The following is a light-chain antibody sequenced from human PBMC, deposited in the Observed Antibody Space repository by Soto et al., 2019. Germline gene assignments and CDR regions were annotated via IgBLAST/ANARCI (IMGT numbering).Light chain of an antibody. V-gene: IGKV1-5*03. CDR1: QSISTW. Sequence: DIQLTQSPSTLSASIGDRVTITCRASQSISTWLAWYQQKPGTAPKLLIYKASTLEGGVPSRFSGSRSGTEFTLTVSSLQTDDFATYYCQQYNDSFPYTFGQGIKLEIK. J-gene: IGKJ2*01. CDR2: KAS. CDR3: QQYNDSFPYT.